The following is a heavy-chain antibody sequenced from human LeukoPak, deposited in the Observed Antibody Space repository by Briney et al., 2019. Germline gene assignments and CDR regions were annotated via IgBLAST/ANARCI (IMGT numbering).Heavy chain of an antibody. CDR2: VSGSGGST. D-gene: IGHD5-12*01. Sequence: GGSLRLSCAGSGFIFTDVWMSWVRQAPGKGLEWVSGVSGSGGSTYYADSVKGRFTISRDNSKNTLYLQMNSLRAEDTAVYYCAKDLDIVATITGNWGQGTLVTVSS. CDR1: GFIFTDVW. J-gene: IGHJ4*02. CDR3: AKDLDIVATITGN. V-gene: IGHV3-23*01.